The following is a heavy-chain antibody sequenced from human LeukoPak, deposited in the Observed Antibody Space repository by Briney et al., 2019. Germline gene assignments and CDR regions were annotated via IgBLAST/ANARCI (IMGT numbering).Heavy chain of an antibody. Sequence: ASVKVSCKASGYTFTSYAMHWVRQAPGQRLEWMGWINAGNGNTKYSQKFQGRVTITRDTSASTAYMELSGLRSEDTAVYYCARDEVLTPFDYWGQGTLVTVSS. J-gene: IGHJ4*02. V-gene: IGHV1-3*01. CDR3: ARDEVLTPFDY. D-gene: IGHD4/OR15-4a*01. CDR1: GYTFTSYA. CDR2: INAGNGNT.